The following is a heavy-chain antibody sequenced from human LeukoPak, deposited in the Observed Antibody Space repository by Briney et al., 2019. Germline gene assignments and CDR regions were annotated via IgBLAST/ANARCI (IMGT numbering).Heavy chain of an antibody. D-gene: IGHD1-7*01. CDR3: TSGPLTGTTNY. J-gene: IGHJ4*02. CDR1: GFSFSDHS. CDR2: ISYDGSDK. V-gene: IGHV3-30*04. Sequence: GGSLRLSCAASGFSFSDHSMHWARQAPGKGLEWVTVISYDGSDKFYTDSVKGRFLISRDNSKNTLYLQMSSLKTEDTAVYCCTSGPLTGTTNYWGQGTLVTVSS.